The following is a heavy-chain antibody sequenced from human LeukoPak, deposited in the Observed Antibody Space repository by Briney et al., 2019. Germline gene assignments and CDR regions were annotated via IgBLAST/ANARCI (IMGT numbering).Heavy chain of an antibody. CDR2: ISGSGGST. J-gene: IGHJ4*02. CDR3: AKELRIEAGRFDY. CDR1: GFTFSSYA. V-gene: IGHV3-23*01. Sequence: GGSLRLSCAASGFTFSSYAMSWVRKAPGKGLAWFSAISGSGGSTYYADSVKGRFTISRDNSKNTLYLQMNSLRAEDTAVYYCAKELRIEAGRFDYWGQGTLVTVSS. D-gene: IGHD1-1*01.